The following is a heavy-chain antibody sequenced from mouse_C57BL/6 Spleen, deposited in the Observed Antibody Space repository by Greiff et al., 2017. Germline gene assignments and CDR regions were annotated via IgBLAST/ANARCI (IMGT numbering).Heavy chain of an antibody. V-gene: IGHV10-3*01. CDR2: IRSKSSNYAT. Sequence: EVKVEESGGGLVQPKGSLKLSCAASGFTFNTYAMPWVRQAPGKGLEWVARIRSKSSNYATYYADSVKDRFTISRDDSQSMLYLQMNKLKTEDTAMYCCVRDGGLRQGLDYWGQGTSVTVSS. CDR1: GFTFNTYA. CDR3: VRDGGLRQGLDY. J-gene: IGHJ4*01. D-gene: IGHD2-4*01.